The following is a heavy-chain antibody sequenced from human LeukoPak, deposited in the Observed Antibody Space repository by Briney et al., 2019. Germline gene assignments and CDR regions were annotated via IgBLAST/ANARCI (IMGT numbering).Heavy chain of an antibody. Sequence: PSETLSLTCTVSGDSITSGSYYWGWIRQPPGRGLEWIGSIYYSGNTYYNPSLKSRVTISVDTSKNQFSLKLSSVTAADTAVYYCARLFVDRRYCSSTSCSANDYWGQGTLVTVSS. CDR3: ARLFVDRRYCSSTSCSANDY. D-gene: IGHD2-2*01. CDR1: GDSITSGSYY. J-gene: IGHJ4*02. V-gene: IGHV4-39*01. CDR2: IYYSGNT.